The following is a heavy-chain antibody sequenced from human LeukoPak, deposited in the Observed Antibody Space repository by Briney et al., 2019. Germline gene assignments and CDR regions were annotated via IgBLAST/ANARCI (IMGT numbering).Heavy chain of an antibody. CDR3: ARRSLAMVRGVTQNWFDP. CDR1: GYTFTSYD. D-gene: IGHD3-10*01. CDR2: MNPNSGNT. Sequence: GASVKVSCKASGYTFTSYDINWVRQATGQGLEWMGWMNPNSGNTGYAQKFQGRVTMTRNTSISTAYMELSRLRSDDTAVYYCARRSLAMVRGVTQNWFDPWGQGTLVTVSS. J-gene: IGHJ5*02. V-gene: IGHV1-8*01.